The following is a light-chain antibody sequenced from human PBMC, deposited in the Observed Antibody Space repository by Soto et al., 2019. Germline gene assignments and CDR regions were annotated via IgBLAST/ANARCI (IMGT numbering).Light chain of an antibody. CDR3: QQYGSSPRT. Sequence: EIVLTQSPDTLSLSPGESATLSCRASQSVRSSYLAWYQQTPGQTPRLLIYAASSRATGIPDRFSGSGSGTDFSLTISRLEAEDFAVYYCQQYGSSPRTFGQGTQVDIK. CDR1: QSVRSSY. CDR2: AAS. V-gene: IGKV3-20*01. J-gene: IGKJ1*01.